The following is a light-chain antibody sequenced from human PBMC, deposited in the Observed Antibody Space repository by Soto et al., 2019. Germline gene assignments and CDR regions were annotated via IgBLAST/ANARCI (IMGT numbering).Light chain of an antibody. CDR2: GAS. V-gene: IGKV3-20*01. CDR1: QSVSSS. CDR3: QQHGSSPPT. Sequence: EIVLTQSPGTLSLSPGERATLSCRASQSVSSSLAWYQQKPGQAPRLLIYGASSRATGIPDRFSGSGSGTAFTLTISRLEPEDFAVYYCQQHGSSPPTFGGGTKVEIK. J-gene: IGKJ4*01.